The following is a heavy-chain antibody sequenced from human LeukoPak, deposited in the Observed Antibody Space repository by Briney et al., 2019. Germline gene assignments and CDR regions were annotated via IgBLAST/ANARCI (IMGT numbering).Heavy chain of an antibody. CDR3: ARVVPAARRTYNWFDP. V-gene: IGHV1-2*06. CDR1: GYTFTGYY. CDR2: INPNSGGT. J-gene: IGHJ5*02. Sequence: ASVKVSCKASGYTFTGYYMHWVRQAPGQGLEWMGRINPNSGGTNYAQKFQGRVTMTRDTSISTAYMELSRLRSDDTAVYYCARVVPAARRTYNWFDPWGQGTLVTVSS. D-gene: IGHD2-2*01.